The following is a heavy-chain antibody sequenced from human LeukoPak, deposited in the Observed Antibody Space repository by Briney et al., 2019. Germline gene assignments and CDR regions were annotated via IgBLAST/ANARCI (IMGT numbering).Heavy chain of an antibody. Sequence: PGGSLRLSCAASGFTFSIYAMNWVRQAPGKGREWVSAITGSGGRTYYADSGEGRFTISRDNSKNRLYLQMNRLRAEDTAVYYCAKDAPLYCSSTSCLNWFDPWGQGTLVTVSS. D-gene: IGHD2-2*01. J-gene: IGHJ5*02. CDR1: GFTFSIYA. CDR2: ITGSGGRT. CDR3: AKDAPLYCSSTSCLNWFDP. V-gene: IGHV3-23*01.